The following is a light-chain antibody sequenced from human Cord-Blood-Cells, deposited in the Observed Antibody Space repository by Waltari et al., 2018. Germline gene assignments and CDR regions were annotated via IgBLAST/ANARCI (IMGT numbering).Light chain of an antibody. CDR1: QSISSW. J-gene: IGKJ1*01. V-gene: IGKV1-5*03. CDR3: QQYNSYTWT. CDR2: KSS. Sequence: DIQITQSPSTLSASVGNRVTITCRASQSISSWLAWYQQKPGKAHKLLFYKSSSLSSGVPSRFSGSGSGTEFTLTISRLQPDDFATYYCQQYNSYTWTFGQGTKVEIK.